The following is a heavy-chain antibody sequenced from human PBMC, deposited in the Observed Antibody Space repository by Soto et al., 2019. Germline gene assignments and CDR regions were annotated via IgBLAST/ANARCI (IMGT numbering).Heavy chain of an antibody. CDR3: ARNLYNTGDFDH. CDR2: MTPNSGNT. V-gene: IGHV1-8*02. J-gene: IGHJ5*02. D-gene: IGHD3-16*01. CDR1: GYTFTDYD. Sequence: QVQLMQSGAEVRKPGASVKVSCRASGYTFTDYDINWVRQATGQGLEWLGWMTPNSGNTGYAMKFKGRVTLTRDISRSTAYMELRSLTSEDTAVYYCARNLYNTGDFDHWGQGTLVTVSS.